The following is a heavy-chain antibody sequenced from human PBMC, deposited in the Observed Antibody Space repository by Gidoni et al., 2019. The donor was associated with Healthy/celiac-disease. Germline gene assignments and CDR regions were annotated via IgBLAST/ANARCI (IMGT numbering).Heavy chain of an antibody. CDR2: ISGIGGST. J-gene: IGHJ5*02. CDR3: AKVEVGGKWRLVRGPWFDP. V-gene: IGHV3-23*01. CDR1: GFTFSSYA. Sequence: EVQLLESGGGLVQPGGSLRLYCAASGFTFSSYALSWVPQAPGKGLAWVSVISGIGGSTYYADSVNGRFTISIDNSKNTLYLQMNSLRAEDTAVYYCAKVEVGGKWRLVRGPWFDPWGQGTLVTVSP. D-gene: IGHD6-19*01.